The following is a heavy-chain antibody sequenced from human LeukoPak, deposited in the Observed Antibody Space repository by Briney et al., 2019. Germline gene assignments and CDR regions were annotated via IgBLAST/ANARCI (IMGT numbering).Heavy chain of an antibody. J-gene: IGHJ4*02. D-gene: IGHD6-19*01. Sequence: ASVKVSCKASGGTFSSYAISWVRQAPGQGLEWMGWISAYNGNTNYAQKLQGRVTMTTDTSTSTAYMELRSLRSDDTAVYYCARDSSGWKDYWGQGTLVTVSS. V-gene: IGHV1-18*01. CDR3: ARDSSGWKDY. CDR1: GGTFSSYA. CDR2: ISAYNGNT.